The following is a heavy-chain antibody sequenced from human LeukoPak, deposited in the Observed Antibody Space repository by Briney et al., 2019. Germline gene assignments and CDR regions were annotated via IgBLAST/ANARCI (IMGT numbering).Heavy chain of an antibody. J-gene: IGHJ4*02. Sequence: GESLKISCKGSGYSFTSYWIGWVRQMPGKGLEWMGIIYPGDSDTRNSPSFQGQVTISADKSISTAYLQWSSLKASDTAMYYCARTYCSGGSCYSADYWGQGTLVTVSS. CDR2: IYPGDSDT. D-gene: IGHD2-15*01. CDR3: ARTYCSGGSCYSADY. CDR1: GYSFTSYW. V-gene: IGHV5-51*01.